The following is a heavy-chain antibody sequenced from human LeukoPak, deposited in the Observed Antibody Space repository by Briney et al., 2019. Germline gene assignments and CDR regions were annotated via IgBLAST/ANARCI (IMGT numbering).Heavy chain of an antibody. CDR1: GFTFSSDG. Sequence: SLRLSCAASGFTFSSDGIHGGRQAPGKGLGLGAVIWYDGSNKYYADSVKGRITISSDNSKNPLYLQMNSLRAEDTAVYYCARDTDQLLYDSWGQGTLVTVSS. D-gene: IGHD2-2*01. CDR2: IWYDGSNK. J-gene: IGHJ5*02. CDR3: ARDTDQLLYDS. V-gene: IGHV3-33*01.